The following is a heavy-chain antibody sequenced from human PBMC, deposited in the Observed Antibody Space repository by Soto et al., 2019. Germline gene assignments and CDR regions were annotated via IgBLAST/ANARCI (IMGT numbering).Heavy chain of an antibody. D-gene: IGHD2-2*01. J-gene: IGHJ3*01. V-gene: IGHV3-53*01. CDR3: ARALVEVPAHPRLYAFDL. Sequence: GVLRLSCAASGFIVRDNFMIWVRQAPGKGLEWVSALYRGGVAYYADAVKGRFIVSRDNPENTLYLQMTSLGADDSAIYYCARALVEVPAHPRLYAFDLCGQVTVVTVS. CDR2: LYRGGVA. CDR1: GFIVRDNF.